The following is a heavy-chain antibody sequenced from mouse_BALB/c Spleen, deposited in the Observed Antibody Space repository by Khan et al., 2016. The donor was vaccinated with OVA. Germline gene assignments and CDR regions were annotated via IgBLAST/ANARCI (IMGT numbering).Heavy chain of an antibody. J-gene: IGHJ3*01. CDR1: GFNIKYYY. Sequence: VQLQQAGAELVRSGASVKLSCTASGFNIKYYYMHWVKQRPEQGLEWIGWIDPENGDTEYAPQFKDKATMTADTSSNTAYLQLTSLTSEDTAVYYWKTGDGYSAWFPYWGQGTLVTVSA. V-gene: IGHV14-4*02. CDR3: KTGDGYSAWFPY. D-gene: IGHD2-3*01. CDR2: IDPENGDT.